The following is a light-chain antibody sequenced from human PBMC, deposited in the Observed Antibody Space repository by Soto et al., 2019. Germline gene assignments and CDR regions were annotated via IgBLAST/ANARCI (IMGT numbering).Light chain of an antibody. CDR2: NAS. CDR3: QQYNSYS. Sequence: GDRGTLTCRASQSISNWLAWYQQKPGTAPKLLIYNASTLERGVPSRFSGSAAGTEFTLTISSLQPDDFATYYCQQYNSYSFGQGTKVDIK. V-gene: IGKV1-5*03. J-gene: IGKJ1*01. CDR1: QSISNW.